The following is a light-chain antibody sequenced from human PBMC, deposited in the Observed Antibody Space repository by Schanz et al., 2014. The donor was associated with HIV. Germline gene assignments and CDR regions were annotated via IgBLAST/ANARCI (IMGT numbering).Light chain of an antibody. Sequence: DIQMTQSPSSLSASVGDRVTITCRASQGISNNLAWYHQKPGKGPKLLIYVASTLQSGVPSRFSGSGSGTDFTLTISSLQPEDVATYYCQKYNSAPPFTFGPGTKVDIK. J-gene: IGKJ3*01. CDR2: VAS. CDR1: QGISNN. CDR3: QKYNSAPPFT. V-gene: IGKV1-27*01.